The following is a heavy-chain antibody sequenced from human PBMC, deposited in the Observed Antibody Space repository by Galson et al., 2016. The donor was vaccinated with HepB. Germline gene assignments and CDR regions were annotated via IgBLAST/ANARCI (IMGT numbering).Heavy chain of an antibody. D-gene: IGHD4-17*01. CDR1: GFTFSSYA. J-gene: IGHJ3*02. Sequence: SLRLSCAASGFTFSSYAMSWVRQAPGKGLEWVSVISGSGASTYYADSVKGRFTISRDNAKNTLYMQMNSLRAEDTAVYYCARESPTTAGAFDIWGQGTMVTVSS. CDR2: ISGSGAST. CDR3: ARESPTTAGAFDI. V-gene: IGHV3-23*01.